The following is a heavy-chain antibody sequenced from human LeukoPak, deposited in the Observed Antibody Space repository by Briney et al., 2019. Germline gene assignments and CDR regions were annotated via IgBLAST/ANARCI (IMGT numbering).Heavy chain of an antibody. CDR2: IYYSGST. Sequence: KPSETLSLTCTVSGGSISSSSYYWGWIRQPPGKGLEWIGSIYYSGSTYYNPSLKSRVTISVDTSKNQFSLKLSSVTAADTAVYYCARAHLEPRSRRFDPWGQGTLVTVSS. CDR3: ARAHLEPRSRRFDP. CDR1: GGSISSSSYY. J-gene: IGHJ5*02. V-gene: IGHV4-39*07. D-gene: IGHD1-1*01.